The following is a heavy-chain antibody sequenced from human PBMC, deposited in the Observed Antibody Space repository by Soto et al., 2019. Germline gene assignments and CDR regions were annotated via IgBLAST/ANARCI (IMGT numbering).Heavy chain of an antibody. D-gene: IGHD2-2*01. CDR1: GFTFSNYG. CDR3: ASDCSGPSCYGGHFGY. CDR2: ISSSGNYM. Sequence: EVQLVESGGGLVKPGGSLRLSCAASGFTFSNYGMNWVRQAPGKGLEWVSSISSSGNYMYYAASVKGRFTISRDNAKKPRYLQMNSLGAEDPAVYYWASDCSGPSCYGGHFGYWGQGTRVTVSS. J-gene: IGHJ4*02. V-gene: IGHV3-21*01.